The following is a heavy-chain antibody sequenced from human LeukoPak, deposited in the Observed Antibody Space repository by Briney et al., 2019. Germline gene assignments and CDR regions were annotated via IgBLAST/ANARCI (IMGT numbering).Heavy chain of an antibody. CDR1: GFTFSSYW. CDR2: MNQDGSEK. J-gene: IGHJ4*02. D-gene: IGHD3-9*01. V-gene: IGHV3-7*01. Sequence: GGSLRLSCAASGFTFSSYWMSWVRQAPGKGLEWVAYMNQDGSEKSYVDSVKGRFSISRDSAKNSLYLQMNSLRAEDTAIYYCARADYDTFTGYYRPTQNWGQGTLVTVSS. CDR3: ARADYDTFTGYYRPTQN.